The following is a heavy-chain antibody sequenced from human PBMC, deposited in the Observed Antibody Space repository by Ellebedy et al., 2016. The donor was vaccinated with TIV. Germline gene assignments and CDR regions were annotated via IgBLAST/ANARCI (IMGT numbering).Heavy chain of an antibody. V-gene: IGHV3-7*01. CDR2: IYQDGDVQ. CDR3: ARRGSYGDYAVQINSWFDT. J-gene: IGHJ5*02. CDR1: GFSFRSYW. Sequence: GESLKISCVASGFSFRSYWMSWVRQAPGKVLEWVANIYQDGDVQYYVDSVKGRFTISRDNADNSLVLQMNSLRAEDTAVYYCARRGSYGDYAVQINSWFDTWGRGTLVAVSS. D-gene: IGHD4-17*01.